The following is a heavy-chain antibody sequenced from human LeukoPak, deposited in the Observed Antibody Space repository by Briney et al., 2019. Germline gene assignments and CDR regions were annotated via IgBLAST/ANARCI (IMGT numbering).Heavy chain of an antibody. J-gene: IGHJ6*03. Sequence: SETLSLTCTVSGGSFSGHYWTWIRQPAGRGLEFIGRVYITGPTNYNASLLGRVTMSVDTSKSQFSLNLTSVTAADTAVYYCARAHTPLRSDYYNYLDVWGKGTTVTVS. CDR2: VYITGPT. D-gene: IGHD5-18*01. V-gene: IGHV4-4*07. CDR3: ARAHTPLRSDYYNYLDV. CDR1: GGSFSGHY.